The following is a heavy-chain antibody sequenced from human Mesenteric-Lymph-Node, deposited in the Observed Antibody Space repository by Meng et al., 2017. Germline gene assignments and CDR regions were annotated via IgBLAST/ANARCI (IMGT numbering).Heavy chain of an antibody. J-gene: IGHJ4*02. V-gene: IGHV7-4-1*02. CDR2: INTNTGNP. CDR3: ATSFSSVVTRFTYFDY. Sequence: QVQVVQSGSGLEKSGASVKISCKASGYSFTNYAMNWVRQAPGQGLEWLGWINTNTGNPTYAQGFTGRFVFSLDTSVNTAYLHISSLRTEDTAVYFCATSFSSVVTRFTYFDYWGQGALVTVSS. D-gene: IGHD2-21*02. CDR1: GYSFTNYA.